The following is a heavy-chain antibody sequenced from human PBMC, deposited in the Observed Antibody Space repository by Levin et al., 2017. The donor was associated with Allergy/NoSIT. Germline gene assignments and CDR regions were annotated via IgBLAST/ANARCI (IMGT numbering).Heavy chain of an antibody. CDR1: GFTFDDYG. CDR3: ARAAAGALYYYYYMDG. Sequence: LSLTCAASGFTFDDYGMSWVRQAPGKGLEWVSGINWNGGSTGYADSVKGRFTISRDNAKNSLYLQMNSLRAEDTALYYCARAAAGALYYYYYMDGWGKGTTVTVSS. CDR2: INWNGGST. J-gene: IGHJ6*03. V-gene: IGHV3-20*04. D-gene: IGHD6-13*01.